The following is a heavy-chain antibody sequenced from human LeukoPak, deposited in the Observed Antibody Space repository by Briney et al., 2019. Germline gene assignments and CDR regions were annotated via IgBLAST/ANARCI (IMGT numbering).Heavy chain of an antibody. V-gene: IGHV3-7*01. J-gene: IGHJ3*02. CDR1: GFTFSSYW. CDR3: AREPGLPFLAFDI. CDR2: IKQDGSEK. D-gene: IGHD5-18*01. Sequence: PGGSLRLSCAASGFTFSSYWMSWVRQAPGKGLEWVANIKQDGSEKYYMDSVKGRFTISRDNAKNSLYLQMNSLRAEDTAVYYCAREPGLPFLAFDIWGQGTMVTVSS.